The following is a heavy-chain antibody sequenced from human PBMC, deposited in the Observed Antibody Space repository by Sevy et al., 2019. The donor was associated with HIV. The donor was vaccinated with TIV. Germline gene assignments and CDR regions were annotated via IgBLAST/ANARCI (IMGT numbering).Heavy chain of an antibody. V-gene: IGHV3-30*18. CDR3: AKDLYYGSGSLKGAFDY. J-gene: IGHJ4*02. CDR1: GFTFSSYG. Sequence: GGSLRLSCAAPGFTFSSYGMHWVRQAPGKGLEWVAVISYDGSNKYYADSVKGRFTISRDNSKNTLYLQMNSLRAEDTAVYYCAKDLYYGSGSLKGAFDYWGQGTLVTVSS. CDR2: ISYDGSNK. D-gene: IGHD3-10*01.